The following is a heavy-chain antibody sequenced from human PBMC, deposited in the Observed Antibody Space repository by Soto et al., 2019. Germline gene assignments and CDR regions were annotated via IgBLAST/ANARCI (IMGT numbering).Heavy chain of an antibody. CDR2: IYYSGSS. Sequence: QVRLHESGPGLVKPSQTLSLTCSVSGGSISGDYYWSWSRQSPEKGLEWIGYIYYSGSSYSNPALQSRLTMSLDTSKNKFSLKLLSVPAADTAVYSCARGGARWPGYFDSWGQGALVAVSS. CDR3: ARGGARWPGYFDS. J-gene: IGHJ4*02. V-gene: IGHV4-30-4*08. D-gene: IGHD2-15*01. CDR1: GGSISGDYY.